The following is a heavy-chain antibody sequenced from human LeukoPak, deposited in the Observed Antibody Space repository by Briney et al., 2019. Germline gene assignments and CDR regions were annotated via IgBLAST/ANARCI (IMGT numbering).Heavy chain of an antibody. CDR1: GFTFSDYY. CDR2: INHSGST. J-gene: IGHJ5*02. V-gene: IGHV4-34*01. D-gene: IGHD2-21*02. CDR3: ARDRHIDCGGDCYSGFDP. Sequence: GSLRLSCTASGFTFSDYYMSWIRQPPGKGLEWIGEINHSGSTNYNPSLKSRVTISVDTSKNQFSLKLSSVTAADTAVYYCARDRHIDCGGDCYSGFDPWGQGTLVTVSS.